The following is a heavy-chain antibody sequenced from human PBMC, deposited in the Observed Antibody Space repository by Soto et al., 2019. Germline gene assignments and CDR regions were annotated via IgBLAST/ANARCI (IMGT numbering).Heavy chain of an antibody. D-gene: IGHD2-2*01. J-gene: IGHJ5*02. V-gene: IGHV3-48*01. CDR3: ARMGFLPLGYCSSTSCYVNDWFDP. CDR2: ISSSSSTI. CDR1: GFTFISYS. Sequence: PGGSLRLSCAASGFTFISYSMNWVRQAPGKGLEWVSYISSSSSTIYYADSVKGRFTISRDNAKNSLYLQMNSLRAEDTAVYYCARMGFLPLGYCSSTSCYVNDWFDPWGQGTLVTVSS.